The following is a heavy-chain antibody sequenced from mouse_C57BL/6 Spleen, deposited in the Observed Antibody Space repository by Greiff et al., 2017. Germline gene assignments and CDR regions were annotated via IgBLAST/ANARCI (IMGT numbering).Heavy chain of an antibody. Sequence: ESGPGLVKPSQSLSLTCSVTGYSITSGYYWNWIRQFPGNKLEWMGYISYDGSNNYNPSLKNRISITRDTSKNQFFLKLNSVTTEDTATYYCAREGYDLGAMDYWGQGTSVTVSS. CDR1: GYSITSGYY. CDR2: ISYDGSN. V-gene: IGHV3-6*01. J-gene: IGHJ4*01. D-gene: IGHD2-4*01. CDR3: AREGYDLGAMDY.